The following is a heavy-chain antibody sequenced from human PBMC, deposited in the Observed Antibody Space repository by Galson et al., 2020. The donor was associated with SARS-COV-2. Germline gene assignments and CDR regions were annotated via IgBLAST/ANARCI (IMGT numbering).Heavy chain of an antibody. CDR2: SDPEDGET. CDR3: ATGPPIAAAGNWFDP. V-gene: IGHV1-24*01. CDR1: GYTLTELS. Sequence: ASVKVSCKVSGYTLTELSMHWVRQAPGQGLEWPGGSDPEDGETIYAQKFQGRVTMTEDTSTDTAYMELSSLRSEDTAVYYCATGPPIAAAGNWFDPWGQGTLVTVAS. D-gene: IGHD6-13*01. J-gene: IGHJ5*02.